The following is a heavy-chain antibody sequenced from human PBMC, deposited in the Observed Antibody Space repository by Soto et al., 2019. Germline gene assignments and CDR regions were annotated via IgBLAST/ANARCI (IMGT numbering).Heavy chain of an antibody. CDR2: LYYSGST. CDR3: ARALSGSRVNYFDY. Sequence: QVQLQVSGPGLVKPSQTLSLTCTVSGCSINSAAYYWSWIRQRPGKGLEWIGYLYYSGSTYYNPSLKSHLIISLTTSENQFTLKLTSVTAADTAVYYCARALSGSRVNYFDYWGRGTLVTVSS. D-gene: IGHD3-22*01. V-gene: IGHV4-31*01. CDR1: GCSINSAAYY. J-gene: IGHJ4*02.